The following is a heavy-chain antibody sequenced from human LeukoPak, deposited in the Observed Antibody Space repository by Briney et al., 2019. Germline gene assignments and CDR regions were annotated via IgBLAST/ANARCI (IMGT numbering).Heavy chain of an antibody. Sequence: SETLSLTCTVSGNSFGDYYWSWIRQPAGKGLEWIGYIYYSGSTNYNPSLKSRVTISVDTSKNQFSLKLSSVTAADTAVYYCARGSIAYYYMDVWGKGTTVTISS. D-gene: IGHD3-22*01. CDR2: IYYSGST. J-gene: IGHJ6*03. CDR3: ARGSIAYYYMDV. V-gene: IGHV4-59*01. CDR1: GNSFGDYY.